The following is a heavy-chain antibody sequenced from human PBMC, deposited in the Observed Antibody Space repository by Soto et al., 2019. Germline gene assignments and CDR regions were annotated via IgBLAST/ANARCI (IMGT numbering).Heavy chain of an antibody. D-gene: IGHD3-10*01. CDR3: AKDIARYQLVLITEGMDV. CDR1: GFSFEDYG. CDR2: ISWNSRNI. V-gene: IGHV3-9*01. Sequence: EVQLVESEGGLVQPGRSQRLSCAASGFSFEDYGMHWVRQAPGKGLEWVSSISWNSRNIAYADSVKGRFTVSRDNAKNSLYLQMNSLRPEDTALYYCAKDIARYQLVLITEGMDVWGQGTTVTVSS. J-gene: IGHJ6*02.